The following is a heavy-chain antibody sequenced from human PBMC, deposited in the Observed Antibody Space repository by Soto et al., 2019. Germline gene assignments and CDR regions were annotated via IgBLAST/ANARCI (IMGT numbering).Heavy chain of an antibody. Sequence: SETLSLTCTVSGGSISSYYWSWIRQPPGKGLEWIRYIYYSGSTNYNPSLKSRVTISVDTSKNQFSLKLSSVTAADTAVYYCARNPKRVVGLFDIWGQGTMVTVSS. V-gene: IGHV4-59*01. J-gene: IGHJ3*02. CDR3: ARNPKRVVGLFDI. CDR1: GGSISSYY. D-gene: IGHD1-26*01. CDR2: IYYSGST.